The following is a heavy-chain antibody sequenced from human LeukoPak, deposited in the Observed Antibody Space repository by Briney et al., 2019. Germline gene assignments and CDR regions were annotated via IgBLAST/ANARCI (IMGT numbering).Heavy chain of an antibody. D-gene: IGHD4-17*01. CDR2: IYHSGST. J-gene: IGHJ4*02. V-gene: IGHV4-38-2*01. CDR1: GYSISSGYY. CDR3: ARADYGDPYYFDY. Sequence: PSETLSLNCAVSGYSISSGYYWGWIRQPPGKGLEWIGSIYHSGSTYYNPSLKSRVTISVDTSKNQFSLKLSSVTAADTAAYYCARADYGDPYYFDYWGQGTLVTVSS.